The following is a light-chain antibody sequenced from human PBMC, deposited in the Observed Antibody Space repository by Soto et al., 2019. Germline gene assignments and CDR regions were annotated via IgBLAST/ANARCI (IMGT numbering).Light chain of an antibody. V-gene: IGKV3-20*01. Sequence: ENVLTQSPGTLSLSPGERATLSCRASQSVGSAWLAWYQQKPGQAPRLLLYSTSTRATGIPDRFSGSGSGTDFTLTISRLEPEDFAVYYCQQYGSPLWTFGQGPKVEVK. CDR3: QQYGSPLWT. J-gene: IGKJ1*01. CDR1: QSVGSAW. CDR2: STS.